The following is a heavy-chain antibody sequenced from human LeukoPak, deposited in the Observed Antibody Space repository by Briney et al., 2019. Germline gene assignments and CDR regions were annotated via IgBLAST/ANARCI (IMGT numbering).Heavy chain of an antibody. CDR2: IKSKTDGGTT. D-gene: IGHD3-9*01. V-gene: IGHV3-15*01. CDR3: TTDYDILTGLPY. Sequence: GSLRLSCAASGFTFSNAWMSWVRQAPGQGLEWVGRIKSKTDGGTTDYAAPVKGRFTISRDDSKNTLYLQMNSLKTEDTAVYYCTTDYDILTGLPYWGQGTLVTVSS. J-gene: IGHJ4*02. CDR1: GFTFSNAW.